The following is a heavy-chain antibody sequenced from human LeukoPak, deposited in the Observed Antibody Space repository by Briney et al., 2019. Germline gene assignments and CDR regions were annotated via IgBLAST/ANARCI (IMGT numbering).Heavy chain of an antibody. J-gene: IGHJ4*02. V-gene: IGHV1-18*01. Sequence: ASVKVSCKASGYTFTSYGISWVRQAPGQGLEWMGWISAYNGNTNYAQKLQGRVTMTTDTSTSTAYMELRSLRSDDTAVYYCARDRAYSSGYAPGHYWGQGTLVTVSS. CDR1: GYTFTSYG. CDR2: ISAYNGNT. CDR3: ARDRAYSSGYAPGHY. D-gene: IGHD5-12*01.